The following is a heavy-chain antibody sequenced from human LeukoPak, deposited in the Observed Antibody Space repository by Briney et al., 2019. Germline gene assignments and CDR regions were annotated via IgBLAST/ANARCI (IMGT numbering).Heavy chain of an antibody. D-gene: IGHD5-18*01. J-gene: IGHJ4*02. CDR3: ARVGGYSYGYFDY. CDR1: GYTFTGYY. CDR2: INPNSGGT. V-gene: IGHV1-2*02. Sequence: GASVKVSCKASGYTFTGYYMHWVRQAPGQGLEWMGWINPNSGGTNYAQKFQGRVTMTRGTSISTAYMELSRLRSDDTAVYYCARVGGYSYGYFDYWGQGTLVTVSS.